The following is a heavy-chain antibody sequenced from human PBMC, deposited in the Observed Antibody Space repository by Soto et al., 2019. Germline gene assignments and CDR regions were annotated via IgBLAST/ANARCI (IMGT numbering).Heavy chain of an antibody. D-gene: IGHD3-16*01. CDR1: GYSISGGYY. Sequence: KASETLSLTCRVSGYSISGGYYWAWMRRPPGKELEWIGSIYHTGATSYNPSLKSRVTISVDTSKNQFSLKLTSVSAADTAVYFCARDDYIAESFRRFFDVWGQGTLVTVSS. V-gene: IGHV4-38-2*02. CDR2: IYHTGAT. J-gene: IGHJ4*02. CDR3: ARDDYIAESFRRFFDV.